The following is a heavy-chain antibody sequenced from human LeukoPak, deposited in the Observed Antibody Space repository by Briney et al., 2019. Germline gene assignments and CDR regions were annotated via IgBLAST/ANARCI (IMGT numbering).Heavy chain of an antibody. CDR2: IRNDGAKT. CDR3: AKDGVILAPGVYWYMDV. CDR1: TFTFNDYG. J-gene: IGHJ6*03. V-gene: IGHV3-30*02. Sequence: GGSLRLSCVGSTFTFNDYGMHWVRQAPGKGLEWVAFIRNDGAKTYYADSAKGRFTISRDNSRNTLYLQMNSLTAEDTAVFYCAKDGVILAPGVYWYMDVWGRGTTVTVSS. D-gene: IGHD3-16*02.